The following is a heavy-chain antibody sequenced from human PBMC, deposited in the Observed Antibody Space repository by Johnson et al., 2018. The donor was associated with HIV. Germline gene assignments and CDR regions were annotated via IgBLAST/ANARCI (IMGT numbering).Heavy chain of an antibody. CDR2: IRYDGSGK. CDR3: AKDVGNYWPNAFDI. CDR1: GFVFSDYV. J-gene: IGHJ3*02. D-gene: IGHD3-22*01. V-gene: IGHV3-30*02. Sequence: MQLVESGGGVVQPGGSLTLSCAASGFVFSDYVMHWVRQAPGKGLDWVTFIRYDGSGKYYADSVNGRFTISRDNSKNTLYLQMNSLRGEDTAVYYCAKDVGNYWPNAFDIWGQGTTVTVSS.